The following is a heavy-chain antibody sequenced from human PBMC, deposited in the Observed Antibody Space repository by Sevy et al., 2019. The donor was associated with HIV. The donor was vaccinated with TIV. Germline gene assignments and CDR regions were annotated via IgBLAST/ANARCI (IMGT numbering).Heavy chain of an antibody. Sequence: SETLSLTCTVSGGSISSYYWSWIRQPPGKGLEWIGYIYYSGSTNYNPSLKSRVTISVDTSKNQFSLKLSSVTAADTAVYYCARETTVTKGAFDIWGQGTMVTVSS. V-gene: IGHV4-59*01. CDR3: ARETTVTKGAFDI. J-gene: IGHJ3*02. CDR2: IYYSGST. D-gene: IGHD4-17*01. CDR1: GGSISSYY.